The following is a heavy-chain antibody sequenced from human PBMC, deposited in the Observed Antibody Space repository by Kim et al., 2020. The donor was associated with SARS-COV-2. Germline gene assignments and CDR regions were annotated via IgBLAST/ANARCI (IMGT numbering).Heavy chain of an antibody. D-gene: IGHD3-9*01. CDR2: IKSKTDGGTT. CDR1: GFTFSNAW. CDR3: TSDILTGRSRSYYFDY. J-gene: IGHJ4*02. Sequence: GGSLRLSCAASGFTFSNAWMSWVRQAPGKGLEWVGRIKSKTDGGTTDYAAPVKGRFTISRDDSKNTLYLQMNSLKTEDTAVYYCTSDILTGRSRSYYFDYWGQGTLVTVSS. V-gene: IGHV3-15*01.